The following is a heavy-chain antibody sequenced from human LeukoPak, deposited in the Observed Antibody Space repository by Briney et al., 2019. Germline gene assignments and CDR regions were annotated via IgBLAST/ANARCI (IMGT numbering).Heavy chain of an antibody. J-gene: IGHJ4*02. CDR3: ARGRGGDGYNWLCYFDY. CDR2: LSYVGSNK. V-gene: IGHV3-30-3*01. CDR1: GFTFSSYA. Sequence: GGSLRLSCAASGFTFSSYAMHCVRQAPGRGLEWVADLSYVGSNKYYADSVKGRFTISRDNSKNTLYLQMNSLRSEDTAVYYCARGRGGDGYNWLCYFDYWGQGTLVTVSS. D-gene: IGHD5-24*01.